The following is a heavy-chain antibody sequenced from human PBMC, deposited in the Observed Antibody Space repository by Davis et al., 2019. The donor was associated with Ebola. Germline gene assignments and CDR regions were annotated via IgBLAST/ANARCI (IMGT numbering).Heavy chain of an antibody. CDR3: AHVGYSGATRIYFDY. CDR2: IYWDDDK. J-gene: IGHJ4*02. V-gene: IGHV2-5*02. Sequence: SGPTLVKPTQTLTLTCTFSGFSLSTSGVGVGWIRQPPGKALEWLTLIYWDDDKRYSPSLKSRLTITKDTSKNQVVLTMTNMDPVDTATYYCAHVGYSGATRIYFDYWGQGTLVTVSS. D-gene: IGHD1-26*01. CDR1: GFSLSTSGVG.